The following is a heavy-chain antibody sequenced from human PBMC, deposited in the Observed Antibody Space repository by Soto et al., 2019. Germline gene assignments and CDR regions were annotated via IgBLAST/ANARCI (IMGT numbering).Heavy chain of an antibody. CDR2: ISGSGGST. CDR3: AKDQLSGGGGSCFPADFDY. J-gene: IGHJ4*02. V-gene: IGHV3-23*01. D-gene: IGHD2-15*01. Sequence: PGGSLRLSCAASGFTFSSYAMSWVRQAPGKVLEWASAISGSGGSTYYADSVKGRFTISRDNSKNTLYLRMNSLRAEDTAGCYCAKDQLSGGGGSCFPADFDYGGQGTLVTVSS. CDR1: GFTFSSYA.